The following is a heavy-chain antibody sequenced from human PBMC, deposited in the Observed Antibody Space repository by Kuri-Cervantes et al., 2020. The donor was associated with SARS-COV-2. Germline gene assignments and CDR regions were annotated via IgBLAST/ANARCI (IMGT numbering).Heavy chain of an antibody. CDR3: ARHGGIAVAGTFDY. CDR1: GYSISSGYY. V-gene: IGHV4-38-2*01. CDR2: IYHSGST. D-gene: IGHD6-19*01. J-gene: IGHJ4*02. Sequence: SETLSLTCAVSGYSISSGYYWGWIRQPPGKGLEWIGSIYHSGSTYYNPSLKSRVTISVDTSKNQFSLKLSSVTAADTAVYYCARHGGIAVAGTFDYWGQGTRGTVSS.